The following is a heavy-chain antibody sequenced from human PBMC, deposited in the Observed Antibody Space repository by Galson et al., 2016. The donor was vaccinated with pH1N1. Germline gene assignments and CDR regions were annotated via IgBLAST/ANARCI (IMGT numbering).Heavy chain of an antibody. CDR3: ARQYDFGDYRGDAFDI. CDR1: GYSFTRYW. V-gene: IGHV5-51*03. D-gene: IGHD4-17*01. Sequence: QSGAEVKKPGESLKISCKASGYSFTRYWIAWVRQVPGKGLEWVGVVNPGGSTIRYSPPFQGQVTIPSDKSINTAYLQWISLKASDTATYYCARQYDFGDYRGDAFDIWGQGTPVSVSS. J-gene: IGHJ3*02. CDR2: VNPGGSTI.